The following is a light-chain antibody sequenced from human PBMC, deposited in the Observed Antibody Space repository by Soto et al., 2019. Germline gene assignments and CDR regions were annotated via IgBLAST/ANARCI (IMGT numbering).Light chain of an antibody. CDR3: CSYAGSTPYV. J-gene: IGLJ1*01. CDR1: SSDVGNYDL. V-gene: IGLV2-23*01. Sequence: QSALTQPASVSGSPGQSITISCTGTSSDVGNYDLVSWYQQLPGKAPRLMIYEDTKRPSGVSNRFSGSKSGNTASLTISGLQTEAEADYFCCSYAGSTPYVFGTGTKVTVL. CDR2: EDT.